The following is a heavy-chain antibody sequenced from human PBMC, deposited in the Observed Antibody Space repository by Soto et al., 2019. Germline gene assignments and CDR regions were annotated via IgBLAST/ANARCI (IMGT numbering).Heavy chain of an antibody. D-gene: IGHD5-18*01. Sequence: ASVKVSCKASGGTFTSYAMHWVRQAPGQRLEWMGWINAGNGNTKYSQKFQGRVTITRDTSASTAYMELSSLRSEDTAVYYCASLRHSPSYYYYYGMDVWGQGTTVTVSS. CDR1: GGTFTSYA. J-gene: IGHJ6*02. V-gene: IGHV1-3*01. CDR3: ASLRHSPSYYYYYGMDV. CDR2: INAGNGNT.